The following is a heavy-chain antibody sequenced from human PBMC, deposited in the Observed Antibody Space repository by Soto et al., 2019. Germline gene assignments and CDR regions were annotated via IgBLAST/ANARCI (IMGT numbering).Heavy chain of an antibody. V-gene: IGHV4-39*07. J-gene: IGHJ6*02. CDR1: GDFITNTTYY. CDR3: ASSSLYGMDV. Sequence: SETLSLTCSVSGDFITNTTYYWGWARQAPGKGLEWVGSIYFSGSGTSHYNPSLKSRLIISIDTSKNQFSLKVGSVTAADTAVYYCASSSLYGMDVWGQGTTVTVSS. CDR2: IYFSGSGTS.